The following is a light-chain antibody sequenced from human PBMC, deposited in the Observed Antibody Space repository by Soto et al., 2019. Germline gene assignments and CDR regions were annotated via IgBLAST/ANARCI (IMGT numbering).Light chain of an antibody. V-gene: IGKV1-5*03. J-gene: IGKJ1*01. CDR1: QSIRSW. CDR3: LQYNSYLTWT. CDR2: KAS. Sequence: DIQMTQSPSTLSASVGDRVTITCRASQSIRSWLAWYQQKPGEAPKLLIYKASSLESGVPSRFSGSGSGTEFTLTISSLQPDDFASYYCLQYNSYLTWTFGQGTKVEIK.